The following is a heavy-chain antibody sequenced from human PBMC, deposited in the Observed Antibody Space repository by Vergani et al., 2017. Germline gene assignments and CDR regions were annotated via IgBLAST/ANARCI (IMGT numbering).Heavy chain of an antibody. V-gene: IGHV4-61*02. CDR2: IFSSGTT. D-gene: IGHD2-2*02. Sequence: QVQLQESGPGLVKPSQTLSLSCTVSGGSVRTSIGYYWTWIRQPAGKTLEWIGEIFSSGTTNYNPSFKNRVTMSVDTSKNQFSLKLNSVTAADTAVYYCARGGRGYCSSTSCYTGRFDPWGQGTLVTVSS. J-gene: IGHJ5*02. CDR3: ARGGRGYCSSTSCYTGRFDP. CDR1: GGSVRTSIGYY.